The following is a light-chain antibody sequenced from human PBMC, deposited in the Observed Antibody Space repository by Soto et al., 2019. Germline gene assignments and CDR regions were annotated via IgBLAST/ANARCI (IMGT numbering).Light chain of an antibody. CDR2: GNS. CDR3: QSHDRRRRGFYG. CDR1: SSNIGAGYD. J-gene: IGLJ1*01. Sequence: QSVLTQPPSVSGAPGQRVTISCTGSSSNIGAGYDVHWYQQLPGTAPKLLIYGNSNRPSGVPDRFSGSKSGTPASLAITGLQAEDEADYYWQSHDRRRRGFYGFGTGTKATVL. V-gene: IGLV1-40*01.